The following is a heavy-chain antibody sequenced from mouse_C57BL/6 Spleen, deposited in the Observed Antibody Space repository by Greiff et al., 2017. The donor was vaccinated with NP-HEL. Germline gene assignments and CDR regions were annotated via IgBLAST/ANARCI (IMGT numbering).Heavy chain of an antibody. CDR3: ARGDYYGSRQYYYAMDY. Sequence: QVQLQQPGAELVKPGASVKLSCKASGYTFTSYWMHWVKQRPGQGLEWIGMIHPNSGSTNYNEKFKSKATLTVDKSSSTAYMQLSSLTSEDSAVYYCARGDYYGSRQYYYAMDYWGQGTSVTVSS. CDR2: IHPNSGST. J-gene: IGHJ4*01. V-gene: IGHV1-64*01. CDR1: GYTFTSYW. D-gene: IGHD1-1*01.